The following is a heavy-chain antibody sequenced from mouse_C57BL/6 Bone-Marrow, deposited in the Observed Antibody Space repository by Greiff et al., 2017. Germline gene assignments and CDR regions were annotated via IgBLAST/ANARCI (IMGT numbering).Heavy chain of an antibody. CDR1: GFTFSDYG. CDR3: ARQGIYYDYDVRVYWYFDV. Sequence: EVKLMESGGGLVQPGGSLKLSCAASGFTFSDYGLAWVRQAPRKGPEWVAFISNLAYSIYYADTVTGRFTISRENAKNTLYLAMSSLRSEDTAMYYCARQGIYYDYDVRVYWYFDVWGTGTTVTVSS. V-gene: IGHV5-15*01. D-gene: IGHD2-4*01. CDR2: ISNLAYSI. J-gene: IGHJ1*03.